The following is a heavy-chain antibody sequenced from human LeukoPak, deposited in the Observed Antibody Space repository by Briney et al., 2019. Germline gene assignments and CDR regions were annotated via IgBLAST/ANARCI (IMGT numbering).Heavy chain of an antibody. V-gene: IGHV3-48*03. CDR1: GFTFSSYE. J-gene: IGHJ4*02. CDR3: ARGRYSSGWYNY. CDR2: ISSSGSNI. Sequence: GGYLRLSCAASGFTFSSYEMNWVRQAPGKGLEWVSYISSSGSNIYYADSVKGRFTITRDNAKNSLYLQMNSLRAEDTAVYYCARGRYSSGWYNYWGQGTLVTVSS. D-gene: IGHD6-19*01.